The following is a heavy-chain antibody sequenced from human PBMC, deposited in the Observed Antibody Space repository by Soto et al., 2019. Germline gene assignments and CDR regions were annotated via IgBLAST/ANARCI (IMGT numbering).Heavy chain of an antibody. CDR1: GDTFSSYT. D-gene: IGHD4-17*01. CDR2: IIPILGIA. V-gene: IGHV1-69*02. CDR3: ARGGDWDYGDHYWYFDL. Sequence: SVKVSCKASGDTFSSYTISWVRQAPGQGLEWMGRIIPILGIANYAQKFQGRVTITADKSTSTAYMELSSLRSEDTAVYYCARGGDWDYGDHYWYFDLWGRGTLVTVSS. J-gene: IGHJ2*01.